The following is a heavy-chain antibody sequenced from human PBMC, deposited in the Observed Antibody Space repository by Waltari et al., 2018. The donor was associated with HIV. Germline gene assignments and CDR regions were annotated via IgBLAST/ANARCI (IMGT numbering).Heavy chain of an antibody. CDR2: ISSSGSTI. CDR1: GFTFSSYE. J-gene: IGHJ4*02. D-gene: IGHD3-10*01. CDR3: ARDLGVYGSGSSF. V-gene: IGHV3-48*03. Sequence: EVQLVESGGGLVQPGGSLRLSCAASGFTFSSYEMNWVRQAPGKGLEWVSYISSSGSTIYYADSVKGRFTISRDNAKNSLYLQMNSLRAEDTAVYYCARDLGVYGSGSSFWGQGTLVTVSS.